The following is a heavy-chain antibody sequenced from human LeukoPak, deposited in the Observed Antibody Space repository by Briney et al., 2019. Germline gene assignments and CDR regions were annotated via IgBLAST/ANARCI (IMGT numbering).Heavy chain of an antibody. CDR1: GGSISSSSYY. Sequence: SETLSLTCTVSGGSISSSSYYWGWIRQPPGKGLEWIGNIYYSGSTYYNPSLKSRVTISVDTSKKQFSLKMSSVTAADTAVYYCARGGGGEWFGTFDYWGQGTLVTVSS. J-gene: IGHJ4*02. CDR3: ARGGGGEWFGTFDY. CDR2: IYYSGST. V-gene: IGHV4-39*07. D-gene: IGHD3-10*01.